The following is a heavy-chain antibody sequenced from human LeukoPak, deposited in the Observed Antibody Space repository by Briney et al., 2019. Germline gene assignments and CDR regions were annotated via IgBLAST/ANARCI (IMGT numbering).Heavy chain of an antibody. D-gene: IGHD5-24*01. J-gene: IGHJ4*02. V-gene: IGHV1-8*01. CDR2: MDSNSGNT. Sequence: ASVKVSCKASGYTFTGYDINWVRQAPGQGLEWMGWMDSNSGNTGYAQKFQGRVTMTRNTSISTAYMELSSLRSEDTAVYYCARALNGCVLCFDYWGQGTLVTVSS. CDR3: ARALNGCVLCFDY. CDR1: GYTFTGYD.